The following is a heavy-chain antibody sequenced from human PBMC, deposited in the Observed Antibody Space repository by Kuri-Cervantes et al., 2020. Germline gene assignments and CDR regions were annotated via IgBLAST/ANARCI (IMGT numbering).Heavy chain of an antibody. CDR2: IIPIFGTA. V-gene: IGHV1-69*05. Sequence: SVKVSCKAPGGTFSSYAISWVRQAPGQGLEWMGGIIPIFGTANYAQKFQGRVTITTDESTNTAYMELSSLRSEDTAVYYCAKAPYYYGSGSYYFFFDYWGQGTLVTVSS. CDR3: AKAPYYYGSGSYYFFFDY. J-gene: IGHJ4*02. D-gene: IGHD3-10*01. CDR1: GGTFSSYA.